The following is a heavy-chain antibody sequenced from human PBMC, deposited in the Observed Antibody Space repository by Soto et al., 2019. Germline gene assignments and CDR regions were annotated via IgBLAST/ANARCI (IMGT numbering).Heavy chain of an antibody. D-gene: IGHD1-26*01. CDR1: GGVFRNYA. CDR3: ARDRWGSYSFDS. J-gene: IGHJ5*01. Sequence: QVQLVQSGAEVKKHGSSVKVSCKASGGVFRNYAINWVRQAPGQGLEWIGGIIPVFGTADYPQKFQGRVTITADESTTTAYMELTSLKTEDTAVYFCARDRWGSYSFDSWGQGTLVTVAS. V-gene: IGHV1-69*01. CDR2: IIPVFGTA.